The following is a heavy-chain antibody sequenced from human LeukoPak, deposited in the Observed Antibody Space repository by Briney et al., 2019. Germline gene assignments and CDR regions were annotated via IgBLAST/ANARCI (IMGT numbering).Heavy chain of an antibody. CDR1: GFTFSDYY. CDR2: ISSSGTTI. V-gene: IGHV3-11*04. CDR3: ARDGYDFWSGYYYFDY. D-gene: IGHD3-3*01. Sequence: NTGGSLRLSCAASGFTFSDYYMTWIRQAPGKGLEWVSYISSSGTTIYYADSMKGRFTISRDNAENSLYLQMNSLRAEDTAVYYCARDGYDFWSGYYYFDYWGQGTLVTVSS. J-gene: IGHJ4*02.